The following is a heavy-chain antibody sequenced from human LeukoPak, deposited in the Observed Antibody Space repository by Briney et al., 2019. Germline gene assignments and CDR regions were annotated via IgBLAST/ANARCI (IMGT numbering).Heavy chain of an antibody. V-gene: IGHV3-30*02. CDR2: IRYDGSIK. CDR3: AKDVNTGGDYFDY. CDR1: GFIFRNSG. Sequence: GGSLRLSYAASGFIFRNSGMHWVRQALGKGLEWVAFIRYDGSIKYYADSVNGRFTISRDNSKNTLYLQMNSLRAEDTAVYYCAKDVNTGGDYFDYWGQGTLVTVSS. J-gene: IGHJ4*02. D-gene: IGHD1-14*01.